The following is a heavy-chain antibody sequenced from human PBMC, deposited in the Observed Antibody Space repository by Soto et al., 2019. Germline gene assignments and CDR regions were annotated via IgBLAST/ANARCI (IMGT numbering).Heavy chain of an antibody. J-gene: IGHJ3*02. CDR2: INAGNGNT. Sequence: ASVKVSCKASVYTLTTYAIHWVRQAPGQKLEWMGWINAGNGNTKYSQKFQGRVTITRDTSASTAYMELSSLRSEDTAVYYCARALRSFDAFDIWGQGTMVTVSS. D-gene: IGHD3-10*01. CDR3: ARALRSFDAFDI. V-gene: IGHV1-3*01. CDR1: VYTLTTYA.